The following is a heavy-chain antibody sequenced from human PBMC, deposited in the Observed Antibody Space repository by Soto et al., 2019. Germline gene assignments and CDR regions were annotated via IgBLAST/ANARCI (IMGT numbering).Heavy chain of an antibody. D-gene: IGHD3-3*01. J-gene: IGHJ6*02. CDR2: IYHSGST. Sequence: NPSETLSLTCAVSGYSISSGYYWGWIRQPPGKGLEWIGSIYHSGSTYYNPSLKSRVTISVDTSKNQFSLKLSSVTAADTAVYYCARDLTIFGVVGYGMDVWGQGTTVTVSS. CDR3: ARDLTIFGVVGYGMDV. V-gene: IGHV4-38-2*02. CDR1: GYSISSGYY.